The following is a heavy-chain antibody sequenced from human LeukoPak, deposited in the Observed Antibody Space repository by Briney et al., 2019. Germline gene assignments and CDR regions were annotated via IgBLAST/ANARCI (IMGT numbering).Heavy chain of an antibody. J-gene: IGHJ4*02. V-gene: IGHV4-61*02. CDR3: ARGPLVAARPMFDY. D-gene: IGHD6-6*01. CDR1: AVSISSGSYY. Sequence: KPSQTLSLTCPVSAVSISSGSYYWSWLRQPAGRGLEWIGCIYISGSTNYNHSLKNRVTMSVDTSKNQLTLKVSSVTAANTAVYYCARGPLVAARPMFDYWGQGTLVIVSS. CDR2: IYISGST.